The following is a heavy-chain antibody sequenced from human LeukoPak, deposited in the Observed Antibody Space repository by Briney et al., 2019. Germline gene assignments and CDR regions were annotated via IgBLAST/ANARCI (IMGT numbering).Heavy chain of an antibody. CDR1: GYSFTSYW. J-gene: IGHJ4*02. Sequence: GESLKISCKGSGYSFTSYWIGWVRQMPGKGLEWMGIIYPGDSDIKYSPSFQGQVTISADKSISTAYLQWSSLKASDTAMYYRARLSAYNWNHANYFDYWGQGTLVTVSS. CDR3: ARLSAYNWNHANYFDY. CDR2: IYPGDSDI. D-gene: IGHD1-14*01. V-gene: IGHV5-51*01.